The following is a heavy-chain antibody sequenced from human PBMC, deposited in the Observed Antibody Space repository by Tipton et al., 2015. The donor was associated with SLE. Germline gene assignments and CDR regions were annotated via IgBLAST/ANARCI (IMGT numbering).Heavy chain of an antibody. D-gene: IGHD1-26*01. CDR2: IWYDGSER. CDR1: GFTFSSYA. Sequence: SLRLSCAASGFTFSSYAMHWVRQAPGKGLEWVAVIWYDGSERYYADSANGRFTISRDTSKNTLYLEMNSLRVEDTAVYYYVKDRLVGGRTWFYGMDVWGQGTSVTVSS. J-gene: IGHJ6*02. CDR3: VKDRLVGGRTWFYGMDV. V-gene: IGHV3-33*03.